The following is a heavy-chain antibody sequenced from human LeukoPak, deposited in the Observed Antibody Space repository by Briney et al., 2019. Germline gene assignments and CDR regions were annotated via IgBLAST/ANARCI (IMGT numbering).Heavy chain of an antibody. CDR1: GYTFITYY. V-gene: IGHV1-46*01. CDR3: AREGYCSGGSCYSGAHFQH. D-gene: IGHD2-15*01. CDR2: INLSADHT. J-gene: IGHJ1*01. Sequence: GASVQVSCKASGYTFITYYIHWVRQAPGQGLEWMGIINLSADHTTYAQKFQGRINMTRNMSTSTVYMVLSILRSEYTAVYYCAREGYCSGGSCYSGAHFQHWGQGTLVTVSS.